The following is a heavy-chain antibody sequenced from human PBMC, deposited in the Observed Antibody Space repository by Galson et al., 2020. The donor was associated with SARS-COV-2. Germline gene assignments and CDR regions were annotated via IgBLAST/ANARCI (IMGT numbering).Heavy chain of an antibody. CDR2: ISYDGSNK. Sequence: TGGSLRLSCAASGFTFSSYAMHWVRQAPGKGLEWVAVISYDGSNKYYADSVKGRFTISRDNSKNTLYLQMNSLRAEDTAVYYCARESITFGGVRNGMDVWGQGTTVTVSS. J-gene: IGHJ6*02. CDR3: ARESITFGGVRNGMDV. V-gene: IGHV3-30-3*01. CDR1: GFTFSSYA. D-gene: IGHD3-16*01.